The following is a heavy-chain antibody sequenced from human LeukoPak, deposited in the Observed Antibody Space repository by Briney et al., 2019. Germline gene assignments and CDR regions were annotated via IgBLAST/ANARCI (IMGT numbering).Heavy chain of an antibody. Sequence: ASVKVSCKASGGTFSSYAISWVRQAPGQGLEWMGWISAYNGNTNYAQKLQGRVTMTTDTSTSTAYMELRSLRSDDTAVYYCARRQQWLNWFDPWGQGTLVTVSS. CDR1: GGTFSSYA. D-gene: IGHD6-19*01. J-gene: IGHJ5*02. V-gene: IGHV1-18*01. CDR3: ARRQQWLNWFDP. CDR2: ISAYNGNT.